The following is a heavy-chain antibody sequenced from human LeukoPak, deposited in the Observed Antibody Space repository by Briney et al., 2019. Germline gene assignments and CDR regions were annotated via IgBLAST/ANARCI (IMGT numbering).Heavy chain of an antibody. D-gene: IGHD6-6*01. CDR2: IKQDGSDK. CDR1: GFTFGNYW. V-gene: IGHV3-7*01. CDR3: ARWATSFDL. Sequence: PGGSLRLSCAASGFTFGNYWMSWVRQAPGKGLEWVANIKQDGSDKYYVDSVTGRFTISRDNAKNSLYLQMNSLRAEDTAVYYCARWATSFDLWGPGTLVTVSS. J-gene: IGHJ4*02.